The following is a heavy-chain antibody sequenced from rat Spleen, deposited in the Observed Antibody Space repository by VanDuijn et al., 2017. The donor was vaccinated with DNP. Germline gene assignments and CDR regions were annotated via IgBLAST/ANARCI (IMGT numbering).Heavy chain of an antibody. CDR3: TSNPHIRTAAPFDY. J-gene: IGHJ2*01. CDR1: GFTFSNYD. Sequence: EVQLVESGGGLVQPGRSLKLSCAASGFTFSNYDMYWIRQAPTKGLEWVASISPSGGSTYYRDSVKGRFTISRDNAKSTLYLQVNSLRSEDTATYYCTSNPHIRTAAPFDYWGQGVMVTVSS. V-gene: IGHV5-19*01. CDR2: ISPSGGST. D-gene: IGHD3-8*01.